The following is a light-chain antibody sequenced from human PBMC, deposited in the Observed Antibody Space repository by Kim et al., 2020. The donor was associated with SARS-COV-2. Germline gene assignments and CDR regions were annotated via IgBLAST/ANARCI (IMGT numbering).Light chain of an antibody. J-gene: IGLJ3*02. CDR2: YDS. CDR1: TVGRRS. Sequence: TSGTYCGGNTVGRRSGDGYSAGPGQAPVVVIYYDSVRPSGIPERFSGSNSGNTASLTVSGVEAGDEADYYGQVWDSSSDHPSWVFGGGTQLTVL. V-gene: IGLV3-21*04. CDR3: QVWDSSSDHPSWV.